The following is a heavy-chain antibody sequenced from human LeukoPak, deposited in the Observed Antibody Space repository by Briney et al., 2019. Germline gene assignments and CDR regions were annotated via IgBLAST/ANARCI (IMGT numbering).Heavy chain of an antibody. CDR1: GFTFSSYA. J-gene: IGHJ4*02. Sequence: GGSLRLPCAASGFTFSSYAMHWVRQAPGKGLEWVAVISYDGSNKYYADSVKGRFTISRGNSKNTLYLQMNSLRAEDTAVYYCARVGLVDYWGQGTLVTVSS. CDR2: ISYDGSNK. CDR3: ARVGLVDY. V-gene: IGHV3-30-3*01.